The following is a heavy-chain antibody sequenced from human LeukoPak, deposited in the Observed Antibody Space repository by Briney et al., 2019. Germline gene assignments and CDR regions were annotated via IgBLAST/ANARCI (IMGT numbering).Heavy chain of an antibody. J-gene: IGHJ4*02. CDR2: IKQDGSEK. CDR3: ARDLYYYDSSGYQDY. D-gene: IGHD3-22*01. Sequence: GGSLRLSCAASGFTFSSYSMNWVRQAPGKGLEWVANIKQDGSEKYYVDSVKGRFTISRDNAKNSLYLQMNSLRAEDTAVYYCARDLYYYDSSGYQDYWGQGTLVTVSS. CDR1: GFTFSSYS. V-gene: IGHV3-7*01.